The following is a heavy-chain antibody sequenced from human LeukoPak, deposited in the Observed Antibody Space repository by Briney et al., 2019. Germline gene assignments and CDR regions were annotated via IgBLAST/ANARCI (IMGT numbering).Heavy chain of an antibody. D-gene: IGHD1-26*01. CDR2: IRYDGSNK. CDR3: AKGELETTYYYYYTDV. V-gene: IGHV3-30*02. Sequence: PGGSLRLSCAASGFTFSSYGMHWVRQAPGKGLEWVALIRYDGSNKYYADSVKGRFTISRDNSKNTLYLQMNSLRAEDTAVYYCAKGELETTYYYYYTDVWGKGTTVTVSS. J-gene: IGHJ6*03. CDR1: GFTFSSYG.